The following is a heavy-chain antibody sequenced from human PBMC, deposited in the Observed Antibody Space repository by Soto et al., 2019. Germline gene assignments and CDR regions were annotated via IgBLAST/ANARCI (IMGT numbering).Heavy chain of an antibody. V-gene: IGHV1-69*05. Sequence: QVQLVQSGAEVKKPESSVKVSCKAPGGTFSTYAISWVRQAPGQGLEWMGGIIPMFGTANYAQRFQDRVTITPDESTNTVYMELSSLRSAATAVYFCASGIQLWLRRINNGYSGWGQGTLVTVSS. D-gene: IGHD5-18*01. CDR2: IIPMFGTA. J-gene: IGHJ4*02. CDR3: ASGIQLWLRRINNGYSG. CDR1: GGTFSTYA.